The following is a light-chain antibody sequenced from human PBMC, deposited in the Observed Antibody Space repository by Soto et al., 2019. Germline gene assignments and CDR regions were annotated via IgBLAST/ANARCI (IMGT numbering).Light chain of an antibody. V-gene: IGKV3-20*01. Sequence: EIVLTQSPGTLSLSPGARATLSCRASQSVSSSYLAWYQQKPGQAPRLLIYGASSRATGIPDRFSGSGSGTDFTLTISSLEPEDFAVYYCQQYGSSPQTFGQGTKVEIK. CDR3: QQYGSSPQT. J-gene: IGKJ1*01. CDR2: GAS. CDR1: QSVSSSY.